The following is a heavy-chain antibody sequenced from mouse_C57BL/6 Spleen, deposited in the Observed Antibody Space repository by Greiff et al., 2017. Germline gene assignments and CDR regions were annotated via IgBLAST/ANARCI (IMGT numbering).Heavy chain of an antibody. D-gene: IGHD5-1*01. CDR2: IDPENGDT. V-gene: IGHV14-4*01. Sequence: EVQLVESGAELVRPGASVKLSCTASGFNIKDDYMHWVKQRPEQGLEWIGWIDPENGDTEYASKFQGKATITADTSSNTAYLQLSSLTSEDTAVYYCTTESNYAMDYWGQGTSVTVSS. CDR1: GFNIKDDY. J-gene: IGHJ4*01. CDR3: TTESNYAMDY.